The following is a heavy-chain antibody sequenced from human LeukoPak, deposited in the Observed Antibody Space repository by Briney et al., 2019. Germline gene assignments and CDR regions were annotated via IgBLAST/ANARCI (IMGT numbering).Heavy chain of an antibody. J-gene: IGHJ3*02. CDR1: GFTFSSYW. CDR3: ARGPDSSGWYSNAFDI. D-gene: IGHD6-19*01. V-gene: IGHV3-74*01. Sequence: PGGSLRLSCAASGFTFSSYWMHWVRQAPGKGLVWVSRINSDGSSTSYADSVKGRFTISRDNAKNTLYLQMNSLRAEDTAVYYCARGPDSSGWYSNAFDIWGQGTMVTVSS. CDR2: INSDGSST.